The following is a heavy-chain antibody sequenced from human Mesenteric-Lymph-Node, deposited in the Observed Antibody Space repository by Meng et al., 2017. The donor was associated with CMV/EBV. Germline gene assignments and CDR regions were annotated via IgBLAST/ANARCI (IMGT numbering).Heavy chain of an antibody. CDR1: GFTFSSYW. CDR2: INSDGSST. V-gene: IGHV3-74*01. CDR3: ARDWEARDAFDI. D-gene: IGHD1-26*01. Sequence: GESLKISCAASGFTFSSYWMHWVRQAPGKGLVWVSRINSDGSSTDYADSVKGRFTISRDNAKNTLYLQMNSLRAEDTAVYHCARDWEARDAFDIWGQGTMVTVS. J-gene: IGHJ3*02.